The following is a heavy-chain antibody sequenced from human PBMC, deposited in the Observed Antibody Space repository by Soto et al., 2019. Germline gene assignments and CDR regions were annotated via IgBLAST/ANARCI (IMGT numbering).Heavy chain of an antibody. D-gene: IGHD6-6*01. Sequence: PSETLSLTCSVSGGSINSGDDYWSWIRQPPGKGLERIGYIYDTGGSTDYNPSLKNRVTISVDTSKNRFSLKLSSVTAADTSVYYCASRGYSTSSFDYWGQRALVTVSS. CDR1: GGSINSGDDY. CDR3: ASRGYSTSSFDY. V-gene: IGHV4-30-4*01. J-gene: IGHJ4*02. CDR2: IYDTGGST.